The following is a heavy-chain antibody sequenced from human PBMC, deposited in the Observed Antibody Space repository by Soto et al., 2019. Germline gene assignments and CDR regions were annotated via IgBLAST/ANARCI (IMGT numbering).Heavy chain of an antibody. CDR3: ARRASYDYYGMDV. J-gene: IGHJ6*02. CDR2: IYPGDSDT. D-gene: IGHD1-26*01. V-gene: IGHV5-51*01. CDR1: GYSFTSCW. Sequence: PGESLKISCKGSGYSFTSCWIGWVRQMPGKGLEWMGIIYPGDSDTRYSPSFQGQVTISADKSISTAYLQWSSLKTSDTAMYYCARRASYDYYGMDVWGQGTTVNVSS.